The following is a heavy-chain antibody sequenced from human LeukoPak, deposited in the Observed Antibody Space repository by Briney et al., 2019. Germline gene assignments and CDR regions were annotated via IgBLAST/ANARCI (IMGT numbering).Heavy chain of an antibody. V-gene: IGHV3-74*01. Sequence: GGSLRLSCAASGFTFSSYWMHWVRQAPGKGLVWVSRINGDGSSTSYADSVKGRFTISRDNAKNTLYLQMNSLRAEDTAVYYCAREIVVVPAALDYWGQGTLVTVSS. J-gene: IGHJ4*02. CDR1: GFTFSSYW. CDR3: AREIVVVPAALDY. CDR2: INGDGSST. D-gene: IGHD2-2*01.